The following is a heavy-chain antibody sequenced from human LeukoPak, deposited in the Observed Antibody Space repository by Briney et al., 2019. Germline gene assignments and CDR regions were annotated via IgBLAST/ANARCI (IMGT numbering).Heavy chain of an antibody. V-gene: IGHV3-23*01. CDR2: ISGSGGGT. D-gene: IGHD4-23*01. CDR3: AKCRLIYGGYSDY. J-gene: IGHJ4*02. CDR1: GFTFSSYA. Sequence: PGGSLRLSCTASGFTFSSYAMSWVRQAPGKGLEWVSAISGSGGGTYYADSVKGRFTISRDNSKNTLYLQMNSLRAEDTAVYYCAKCRLIYGGYSDYWGQGTLVTVSS.